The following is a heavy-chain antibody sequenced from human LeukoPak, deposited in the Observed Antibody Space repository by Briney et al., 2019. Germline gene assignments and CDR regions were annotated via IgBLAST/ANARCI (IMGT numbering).Heavy chain of an antibody. Sequence: GESLRLSCTASGFTFNSYAMHWVRQPPGKGLQWVAVISYDGRNDKYYADSVKGRFTISRDKSQNTLYVQLNSLRAEDTSVCYCARVSGYGFLSGYFAIDYWGQGTLVTVSS. CDR2: ISYDGRNDK. CDR3: ARVSGYGFLSGYFAIDY. V-gene: IGHV3-30*04. CDR1: GFTFNSYA. D-gene: IGHD3-3*01. J-gene: IGHJ4*02.